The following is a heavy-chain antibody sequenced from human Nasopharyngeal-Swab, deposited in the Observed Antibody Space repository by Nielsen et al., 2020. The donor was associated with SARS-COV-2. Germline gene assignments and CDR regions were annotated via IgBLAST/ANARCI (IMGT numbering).Heavy chain of an antibody. J-gene: IGHJ4*02. Sequence: ASVKVSCKASGYTFTNYAIHWVRQAPGQRLEWMGWINAGNGNTEYSQKFQGRVTLTRDTSATTAYMELSSLRSGDTAVYYCATFPAVYSSGWYPFDYWGQGTLVTVSS. CDR1: GYTFTNYA. V-gene: IGHV1-3*01. D-gene: IGHD6-19*01. CDR3: ATFPAVYSSGWYPFDY. CDR2: INAGNGNT.